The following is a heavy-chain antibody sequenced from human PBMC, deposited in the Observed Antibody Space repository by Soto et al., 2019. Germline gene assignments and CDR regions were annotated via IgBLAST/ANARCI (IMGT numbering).Heavy chain of an antibody. CDR3: ARVLAALFYYYYGMDV. D-gene: IGHD6-6*01. CDR2: ISYDGSNK. V-gene: IGHV3-30-3*01. CDR1: GFTFSSYA. Sequence: QVQLVESGGGVVQPGRSLRLSCAASGFTFSSYAMHWVRQAPGKGLEWVAVISYDGSNKYYADSVKGRFTISRDNSKNTLYLQMNSLRAEDTAVYYCARVLAALFYYYYGMDVW. J-gene: IGHJ6*01.